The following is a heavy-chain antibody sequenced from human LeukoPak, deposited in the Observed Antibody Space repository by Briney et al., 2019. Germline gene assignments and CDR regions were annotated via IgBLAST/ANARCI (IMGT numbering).Heavy chain of an antibody. Sequence: GGSLRLSCAASGFTFSSYSMNWVRQAPGKGLEWVSYISSSSSTIYYADSVKGRFTISRDNAKNSLYLQMNSLRAEDTAVYYCASGVAPTSSNWYLNWFDPWGQGTLVTVSS. CDR3: ASGVAPTSSNWYLNWFDP. J-gene: IGHJ5*02. CDR2: ISSSSSTI. D-gene: IGHD6-13*01. V-gene: IGHV3-48*04. CDR1: GFTFSSYS.